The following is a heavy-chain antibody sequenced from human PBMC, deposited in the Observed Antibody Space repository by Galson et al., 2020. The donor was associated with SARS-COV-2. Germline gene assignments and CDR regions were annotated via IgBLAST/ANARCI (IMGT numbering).Heavy chain of an antibody. CDR1: GFIFNNYA. CDR3: AKNYGNYMGGFDS. V-gene: IGHV3-23*01. Sequence: GGSLSLSCAASGFIFNNYAMSWVRQAPGKGLEWVAGISETGVYRYYADSVKGRFTISRDNARNTLYLEMKSLSVEDTAIYYCAKNYGNYMGGFDSWGQGTLVSVST. J-gene: IGHJ4*02. CDR2: ISETGVYR. D-gene: IGHD4-17*01.